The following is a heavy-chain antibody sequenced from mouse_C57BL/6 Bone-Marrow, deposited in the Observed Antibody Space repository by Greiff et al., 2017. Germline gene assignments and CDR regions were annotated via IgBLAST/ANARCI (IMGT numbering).Heavy chain of an antibody. CDR3: NQIYYDYDVRGRRAMDY. CDR1: GFNIKDDY. J-gene: IGHJ4*01. CDR2: IDPENGDT. D-gene: IGHD2-4*01. V-gene: IGHV14-4*01. Sequence: EVQLQQSGAELVRPGASVKLSCTASGFNIKDDYMHWVKQRPEQGLEWIGWIDPENGDTEYASQFQGKATITADTSSNTAYLQLSSLTSEDTAVYYFNQIYYDYDVRGRRAMDYWGQGTSVTVSS.